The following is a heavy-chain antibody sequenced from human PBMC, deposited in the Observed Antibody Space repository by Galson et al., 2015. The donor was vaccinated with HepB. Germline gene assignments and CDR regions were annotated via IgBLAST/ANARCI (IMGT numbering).Heavy chain of an antibody. Sequence: SLRLSCAASGFTFDDYAMHWVRQVPGKGLEWVSSLSWNSGSVAYADSVRGRFIISRDNAKNSLYLQMNNLRAEDTALYYCAKDKWELLQNGAFDIWGQGTMVTVSS. CDR1: GFTFDDYA. J-gene: IGHJ3*02. V-gene: IGHV3-9*01. CDR3: AKDKWELLQNGAFDI. D-gene: IGHD4-23*01. CDR2: LSWNSGSV.